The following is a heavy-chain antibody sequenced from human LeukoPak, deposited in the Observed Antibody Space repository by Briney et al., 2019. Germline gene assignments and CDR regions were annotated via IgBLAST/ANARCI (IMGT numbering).Heavy chain of an antibody. CDR3: ARQGYRYSSSWYWFDP. V-gene: IGHV5-51*01. CDR2: IYPGDSDT. CDR1: GYSFTSYW. Sequence: GESLKISCKGSGYSFTSYWIGWVRQMPGKGLEWMGIIYPGDSDTRYSPSFQGQVTTSADKSISTAYLQWSSLKASDTAMYYCARQGYRYSSSWYWFDPWGQGTLVTVSS. D-gene: IGHD6-13*01. J-gene: IGHJ5*02.